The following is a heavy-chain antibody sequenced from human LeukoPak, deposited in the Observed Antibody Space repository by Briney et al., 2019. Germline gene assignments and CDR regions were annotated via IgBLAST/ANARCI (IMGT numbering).Heavy chain of an antibody. Sequence: GGSLRLSRAASGFTFSSYWMNWARQAPGQGLEWVASINHNGNVNYYVDSVKGRFTISRDNAKNSLYLQMSNLRAEDTAVYCARGGGLDVWGQGATVTVSS. V-gene: IGHV3-7*03. J-gene: IGHJ6*02. D-gene: IGHD3-16*01. CDR3: ARGGGLDV. CDR2: INHNGNVN. CDR1: GFTFSSYW.